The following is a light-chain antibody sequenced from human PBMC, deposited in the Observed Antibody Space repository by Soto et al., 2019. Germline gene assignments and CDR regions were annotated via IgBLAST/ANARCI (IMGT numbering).Light chain of an antibody. Sequence: DIQMTQSPSTLPASVGDRVTITCRASQSISNWLAWYQQKPGKAPKXLIYDASSLESGVPSRFSGSGSGTEFTITISSLQPDDGATYDGQQYNSYPITFGQGTKVDIK. J-gene: IGKJ1*01. CDR2: DAS. CDR3: QQYNSYPIT. CDR1: QSISNW. V-gene: IGKV1-5*01.